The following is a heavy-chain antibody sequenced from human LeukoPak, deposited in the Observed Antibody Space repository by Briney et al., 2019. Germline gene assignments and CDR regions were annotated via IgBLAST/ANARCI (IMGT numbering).Heavy chain of an antibody. Sequence: SVKVSCKASGGTFSSYAISWVRQAPGQGLEWMGGIIPIFGTANYAQKFQGRVTITADESTSTAYMELSSLRSEDTAVYSCARAPVDTAMALDYWGQGTLVTVSS. D-gene: IGHD5-18*01. CDR2: IIPIFGTA. CDR3: ARAPVDTAMALDY. J-gene: IGHJ4*02. V-gene: IGHV1-69*13. CDR1: GGTFSSYA.